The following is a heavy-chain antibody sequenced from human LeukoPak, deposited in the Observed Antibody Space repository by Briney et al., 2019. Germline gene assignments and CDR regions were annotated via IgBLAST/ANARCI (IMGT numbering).Heavy chain of an antibody. CDR1: AGSISSGGYY. CDR3: ARGSPQWLAAFDY. V-gene: IGHV4-31*03. J-gene: IGHJ4*02. Sequence: SETLSLTCTVSAGSISSGGYYWSWIRQHPGKGLEWIGHIYYSGSTYYNPSLKSRITISVDTSKNQFSLKLSSVTAADTAVYYCARGSPQWLAAFDYWGQGTLVTVSS. CDR2: IYYSGST. D-gene: IGHD6-19*01.